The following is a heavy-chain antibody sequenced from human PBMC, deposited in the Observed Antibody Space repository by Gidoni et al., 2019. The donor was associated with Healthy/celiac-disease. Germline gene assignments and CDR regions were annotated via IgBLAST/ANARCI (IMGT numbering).Heavy chain of an antibody. CDR2: INHSGST. J-gene: IGHJ4*02. CDR1: GGSFSVYY. V-gene: IGHV4-34*01. CDR3: ARVPKRWLQQIPLYYFDY. D-gene: IGHD5-12*01. Sequence: QVQLQQWGAGLLKPSETLSLTCAVYGGSFSVYYWSWIRQPPGKGLEWIGEINHSGSTNYNPSLKSRVTISVDTSKNQFSLKLSSVTAADTAVYYCARVPKRWLQQIPLYYFDYWGQGTLVTVSS.